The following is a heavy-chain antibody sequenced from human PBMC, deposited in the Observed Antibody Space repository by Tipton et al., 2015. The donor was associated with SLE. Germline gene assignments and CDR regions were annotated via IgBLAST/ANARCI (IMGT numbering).Heavy chain of an antibody. CDR2: IWYDGSNK. J-gene: IGHJ4*02. V-gene: IGHV3-33*01. CDR1: GFTFSSYG. CDR3: ARGASYYYDSSGYYYVDFFDY. D-gene: IGHD3-22*01. Sequence: LRLSCAASGFTFSSYGMHWVRQAPGKGLEWVAVIWYDGSNKYYADSVKGRFTISRDNSKNTLYLQMNSLRAEGTAVYYCARGASYYYDSSGYYYVDFFDYWGQGTLVTVSS.